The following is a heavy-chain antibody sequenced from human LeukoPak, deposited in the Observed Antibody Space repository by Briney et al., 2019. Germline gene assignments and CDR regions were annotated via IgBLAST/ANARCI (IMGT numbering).Heavy chain of an antibody. D-gene: IGHD6-6*01. CDR1: GGSVSSDY. V-gene: IGHV4-59*02. CDR3: ARRSSSGLFDY. CDR2: IYYSGST. Sequence: PSETLSLTCTVSGGSVSSDYWSWIRQPPGKGLEWIGYIYYSGSTNYNASLKSRVTISVDTSKNQVSLKLSSVTAADTAVYYCARRSSSGLFDYWGQGTLVTVSS. J-gene: IGHJ4*02.